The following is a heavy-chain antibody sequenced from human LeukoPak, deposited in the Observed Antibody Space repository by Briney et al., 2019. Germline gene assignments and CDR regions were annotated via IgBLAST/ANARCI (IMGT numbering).Heavy chain of an antibody. CDR3: ARGTDWDYDSSCVGPDCPFDY. CDR1: GYTFTSYG. J-gene: IGHJ4*02. D-gene: IGHD3-22*01. Sequence: ASVKVSCKASGYTFTSYGISWVRQAPGQGLEWMGWISAYNGNTNYAQKLQGRVTMTTDTSTSTAYMELRSLRSDDTAVYYCARGTDWDYDSSCVGPDCPFDYWGQGTLVTVSS. V-gene: IGHV1-18*01. CDR2: ISAYNGNT.